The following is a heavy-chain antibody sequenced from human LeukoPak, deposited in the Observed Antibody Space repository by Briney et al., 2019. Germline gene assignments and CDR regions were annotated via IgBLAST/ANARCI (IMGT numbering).Heavy chain of an antibody. D-gene: IGHD4-17*01. CDR1: GGSISSGDYS. CDR2: IYYSGST. Sequence: SQTLSLTCTVSGGSISSGDYSWSWIRQPPGKGLEWIGYIYYSGSTYYNPSLKSRVTISVDTSKNQFSLKLSSVTAADTAVYYCARGVTVTTSDAFDIWGQGTMVTVSS. CDR3: ARGVTVTTSDAFDI. V-gene: IGHV4-30-4*01. J-gene: IGHJ3*02.